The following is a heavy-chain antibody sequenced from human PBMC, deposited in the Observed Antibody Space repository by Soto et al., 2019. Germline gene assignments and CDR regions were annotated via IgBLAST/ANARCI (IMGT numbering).Heavy chain of an antibody. V-gene: IGHV3-23*01. CDR2: ISVSGGRT. CDR3: AYPPMGY. CDR1: GFPFTSYG. Sequence: PGGSLRLSCAASGFPFTSYGLSWVRQTPGKGPEWVSGISVSGGRTFYADSVKGRFTISRDNSKNALYLQMNILSVEDTAVYFCAYPPMGYWGQGTLVTAPQ. J-gene: IGHJ4*02.